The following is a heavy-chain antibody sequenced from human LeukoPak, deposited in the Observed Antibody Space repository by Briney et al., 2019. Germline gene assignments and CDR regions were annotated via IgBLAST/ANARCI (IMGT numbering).Heavy chain of an antibody. CDR3: ARKTGDLDY. CDR2: ISGSGGST. V-gene: IGHV3-23*01. J-gene: IGHJ4*02. CDR1: GGSFSGYY. Sequence: PSETLSLTCAVYGGSFSGYYWSWVRQAPGKGLEWVSAISGSGGSTYYADSVKGRFTISRDNSKNTLYLQMNSLRAEDTAVYYCARKTGDLDYWGQGTLVTVSS. D-gene: IGHD7-27*01.